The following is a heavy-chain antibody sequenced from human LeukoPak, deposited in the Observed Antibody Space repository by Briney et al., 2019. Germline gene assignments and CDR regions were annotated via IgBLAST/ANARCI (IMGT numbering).Heavy chain of an antibody. V-gene: IGHV1-18*01. CDR3: ARDRLDDILTGYYVY. J-gene: IGHJ4*02. CDR1: GYTFTSYG. CDR2: ISAYNGNT. Sequence: ASVKVSCKASGYTFTSYGISWVRQAPGQGLEWMGWISAYNGNTNYAQKLQGRVTMTTDTSTSTAYMELRSLRSDDTAVYYCARDRLDDILTGYYVYWGQGTLDTVSS. D-gene: IGHD3-9*01.